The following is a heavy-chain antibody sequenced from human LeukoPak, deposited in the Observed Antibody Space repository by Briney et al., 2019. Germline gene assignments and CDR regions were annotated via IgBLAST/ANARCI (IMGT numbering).Heavy chain of an antibody. CDR3: AKAPRGPSGYYYYMDV. Sequence: PGGSLRLSCAASGFTFSSYAMSWVRQAPGKGLEWVSAISGSGGSTYYADSVKGRFTISGDNAKNTLYLQMNSLRAEDTAVYYCAKAPRGPSGYYYYMDVWGKGTTVTVSS. CDR1: GFTFSSYA. V-gene: IGHV3-23*01. D-gene: IGHD3-10*01. J-gene: IGHJ6*03. CDR2: ISGSGGST.